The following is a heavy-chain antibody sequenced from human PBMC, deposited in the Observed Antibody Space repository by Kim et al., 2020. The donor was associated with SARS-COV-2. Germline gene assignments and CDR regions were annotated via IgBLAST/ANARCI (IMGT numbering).Heavy chain of an antibody. Sequence: SETLSLTCTVSGGSISSYYWSWIRQPPGKGLEWIGYIYYSGSTNYNPSLKSRVTISVDTSKNQFSLKLSSVTAADTAVYYCASVGAYDFWSGSTYKVGLGRYYYYGMDVWGQGTTVTVSS. CDR1: GGSISSYY. D-gene: IGHD3-3*01. CDR3: ASVGAYDFWSGSTYKVGLGRYYYYGMDV. J-gene: IGHJ6*02. CDR2: IYYSGST. V-gene: IGHV4-59*13.